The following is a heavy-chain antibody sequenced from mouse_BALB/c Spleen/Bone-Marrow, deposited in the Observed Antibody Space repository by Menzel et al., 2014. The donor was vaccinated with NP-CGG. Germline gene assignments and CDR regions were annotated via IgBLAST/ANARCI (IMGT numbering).Heavy chain of an antibody. CDR1: GFNIKDTY. CDR3: ARWEYYAMDH. D-gene: IGHD4-1*01. J-gene: IGHJ4*01. V-gene: IGHV14-3*02. Sequence: VQLQQSGAELVKPGASVKLSCTASGFNIKDTYMHWVKQRPEQGLEWIGRIDPANGNTKYDPKFQGKATITADTSSNTAYLRLSSLTSEDTAVYYCARWEYYAMDHWGQGTSVTVSS. CDR2: IDPANGNT.